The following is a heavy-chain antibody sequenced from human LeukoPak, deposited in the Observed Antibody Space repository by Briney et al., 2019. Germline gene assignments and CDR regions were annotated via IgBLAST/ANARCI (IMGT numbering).Heavy chain of an antibody. D-gene: IGHD3-9*01. J-gene: IGHJ4*02. V-gene: IGHV3-23*01. CDR1: GFTFSGYA. CDR3: AKPQHYDILTGYYPLDY. CDR2: ISGSGGST. Sequence: GGSLRLSCAASGFTFSGYAMSWVRQAPGKGLEWVSAISGSGGSTYYADSVKGRFTISRDNSKNTLYLQMNSLRAEDTAVYYCAKPQHYDILTGYYPLDYWGQGTLVTVSS.